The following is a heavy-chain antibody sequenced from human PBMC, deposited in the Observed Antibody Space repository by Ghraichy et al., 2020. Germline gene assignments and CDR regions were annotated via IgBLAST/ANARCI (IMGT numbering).Heavy chain of an antibody. CDR3: ARLGGHVNWPLYGGAQHSYYGLDV. D-gene: IGHD4-23*01. CDR1: GGSISTDSHC. CDR2: ICYSGNT. V-gene: IGHV4-39*01. J-gene: IGHJ6*02. Sequence: SETLSLTCTVSGGSISTDSHCWGWIRQPPGKGLEWIGSICYSGNTYYNPSLKSRVTLSVDTSKNQFSLKLSAVTVADTAMYYCARLGGHVNWPLYGGAQHSYYGLDVWGHGTTVTVSS.